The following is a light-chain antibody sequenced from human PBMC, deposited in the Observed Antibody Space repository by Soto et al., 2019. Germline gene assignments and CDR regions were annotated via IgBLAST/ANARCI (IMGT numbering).Light chain of an antibody. Sequence: QSALTQPASVSGSPGQSITISCTGTISDIGTFNYVSWYQQHPGKAPNLLYYDVTNRPSGISLRFSGSKSGNTASLTISGLQAEDEGDYFCSSYTTSTTWLFGGGTQLTVL. CDR1: ISDIGTFNY. J-gene: IGLJ3*02. CDR3: SSYTTSTTWL. V-gene: IGLV2-14*03. CDR2: DVT.